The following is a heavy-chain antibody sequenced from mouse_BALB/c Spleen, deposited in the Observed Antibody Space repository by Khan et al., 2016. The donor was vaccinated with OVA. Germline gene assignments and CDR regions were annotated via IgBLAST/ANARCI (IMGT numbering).Heavy chain of an antibody. J-gene: IGHJ4*01. V-gene: IGHV1-4*01. CDR1: GYTFTSNT. CDR2: INPRSGYT. D-gene: IGHD2-14*01. Sequence: QVQLKQSGAELARPGASVRMSCKASGYTFTSNTIHWMKQRPGQGLEWIGYINPRSGYTNYNQNFKDKATFTADKSSSTAYMQLSSLTSEDSAVDYCARRTTGYTMDSWGQGTSVTVSS. CDR3: ARRTTGYTMDS.